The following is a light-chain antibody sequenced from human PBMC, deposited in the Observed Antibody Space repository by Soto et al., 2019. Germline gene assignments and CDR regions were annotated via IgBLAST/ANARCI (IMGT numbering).Light chain of an antibody. CDR2: AAS. CDR3: QQVKTYPWT. J-gene: IGKJ1*01. Sequence: DIPLTQSPSFLSASVGDRVTIPCRASQGISNFLAWYQQKPGKAPKLLIYAASTLQSGVPSRFSGSGSATEFTLTISRLQPEDVATYYCQQVKTYPWTFGRGTKVEIK. V-gene: IGKV1-9*01. CDR1: QGISNF.